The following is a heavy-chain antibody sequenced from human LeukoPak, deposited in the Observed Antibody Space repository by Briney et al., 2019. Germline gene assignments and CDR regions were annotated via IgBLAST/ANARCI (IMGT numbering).Heavy chain of an antibody. CDR1: GGSFSGYY. D-gene: IGHD6-19*01. CDR2: INPSRNT. CDR3: ARDGGSDQYYFDT. Sequence: SETLSLTCAVFGGSFSGYYWNWIRQPPGKGLEWVGQINPSRNTNYNPSLKSRVTISVDTSKKQFSLKLSSVTAADTAMYFCARDGGSDQYYFDTWGQGTLVTVSS. V-gene: IGHV4-34*01. J-gene: IGHJ4*02.